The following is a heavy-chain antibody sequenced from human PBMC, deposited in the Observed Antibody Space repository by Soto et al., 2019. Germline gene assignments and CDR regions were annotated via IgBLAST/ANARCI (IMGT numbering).Heavy chain of an antibody. D-gene: IGHD6-6*01. CDR2: LNPHSRRT. J-gene: IGHJ4*02. V-gene: IGHV1-8*01. Sequence: QVQLVQSGAEVKKPGAAVKVSCYASGYSFTIHDIHWVRQALVQGLEWMAWLNPHSRRTAYAQKFQGRRTMTGNASTSTTYMELSSLRSEDTAMYYRARVSSIAARRSFDSWGQGTLVTVSS. CDR3: ARVSSIAARRSFDS. CDR1: GYSFTIHD.